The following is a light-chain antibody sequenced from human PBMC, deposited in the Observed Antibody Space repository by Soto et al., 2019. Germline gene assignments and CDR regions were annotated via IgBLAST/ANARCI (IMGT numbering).Light chain of an antibody. CDR3: QHYNSYPLT. Sequence: DIQMTQSPSTLSASVGDRVTITCRASQSISSWLAWYQQKPGKAPNLLIYKASSLESWVPSRFSGSGSGTEFTLTISSLQPDDFANYYCQHYNSYPLTFGGGTKVEIK. CDR1: QSISSW. J-gene: IGKJ4*01. CDR2: KAS. V-gene: IGKV1-5*03.